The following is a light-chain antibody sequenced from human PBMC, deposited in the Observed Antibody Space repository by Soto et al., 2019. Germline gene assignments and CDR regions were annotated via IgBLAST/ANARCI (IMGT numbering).Light chain of an antibody. CDR1: QDITNH. CDR2: DSS. V-gene: IGKV1-33*01. J-gene: IGKJ3*01. CDR3: QKHDGVPQ. Sequence: DIQVTQSPSSLSASVGDRVAITCQATQDITNHLNWYQHKPGKAPKLLICDSSDLETGVPSRFSGSGSGTYFTLTISSLQPEDIPTYYCQKHDGVPQFAPGTRIDIK.